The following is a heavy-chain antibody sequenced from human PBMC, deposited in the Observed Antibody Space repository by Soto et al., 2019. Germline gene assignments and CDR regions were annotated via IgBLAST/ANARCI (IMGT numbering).Heavy chain of an antibody. J-gene: IGHJ4*02. D-gene: IGHD4-17*01. CDR3: ARARDYGDYKVPPGY. CDR2: IIPILGIA. Sequence: QVQLVQSGAEVKKPGSSVKVSCKASGGTFSSYTISWVRQAPGQGLEWMGRIIPILGIANYAQKFQGRVTMTEDKSTRTAYMGLSSLRSEDTAVYYCARARDYGDYKVPPGYWGQGTLVTVSS. CDR1: GGTFSSYT. V-gene: IGHV1-69*02.